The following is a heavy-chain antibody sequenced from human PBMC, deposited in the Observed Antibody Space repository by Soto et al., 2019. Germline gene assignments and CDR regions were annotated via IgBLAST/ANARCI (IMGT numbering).Heavy chain of an antibody. CDR2: INPNGGST. D-gene: IGHD2-2*02. Sequence: QVRLVQSGADMKKPGASVTVSCRASGYTFTTYYLHWVRQAPGQGLEWMGIINPNGGSTTYSQHFQGRLTLTRDTSATTAYMELTGLTFADTAVYFCARDPVPSDAGPVRYPADIWGQGTLVTISS. V-gene: IGHV1-46*01. J-gene: IGHJ3*02. CDR3: ARDPVPSDAGPVRYPADI. CDR1: GYTFTTYY.